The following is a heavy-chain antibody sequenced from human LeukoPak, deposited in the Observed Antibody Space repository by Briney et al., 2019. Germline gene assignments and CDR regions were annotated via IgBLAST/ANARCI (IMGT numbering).Heavy chain of an antibody. CDR3: ARGYINFDY. J-gene: IGHJ4*02. CDR2: ISRNGDTI. V-gene: IGHV3-11*01. Sequence: PGGSLRLSCAASGFTFRDFWMSWMRQAPGKGLEWVSYISRNGDTIFYADSVKGRFTISRDNGKNSLYLQMKRLRAEDTAVYYCARGYINFDYWGQGTLVTVSS. CDR1: GFTFRDFW. D-gene: IGHD5-24*01.